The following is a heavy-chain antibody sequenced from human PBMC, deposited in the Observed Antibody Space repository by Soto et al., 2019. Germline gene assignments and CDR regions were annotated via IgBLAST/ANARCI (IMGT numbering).Heavy chain of an antibody. Sequence: SVKVSCKASGGTFSSNAISWVRQAPGQGPEWMGGILPIFNTANYAQNFQGRVTITADESTSTSYMELTSLKSEDTAIYYCATGGGGYSSYFPRFYFEYWGHGTLVTVSS. V-gene: IGHV1-69*13. D-gene: IGHD5-18*01. CDR1: GGTFSSNA. CDR2: ILPIFNTA. J-gene: IGHJ4*01. CDR3: ATGGGGYSSYFPRFYFEY.